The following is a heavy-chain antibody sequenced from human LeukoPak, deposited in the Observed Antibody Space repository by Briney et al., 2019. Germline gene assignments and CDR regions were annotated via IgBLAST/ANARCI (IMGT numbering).Heavy chain of an antibody. V-gene: IGHV1-69*05. Sequence: SVKVSCKASGGTFSSNAISWVRQAPGQGLEWMGGIIPIFGTANYAQKFQGRVTITTDESTSTAYMELSSLRSEDTAVYYCARGGLGMATIRGFDYWGQGTLVTVSS. CDR1: GGTFSSNA. D-gene: IGHD5-24*01. CDR2: IIPIFGTA. CDR3: ARGGLGMATIRGFDY. J-gene: IGHJ4*02.